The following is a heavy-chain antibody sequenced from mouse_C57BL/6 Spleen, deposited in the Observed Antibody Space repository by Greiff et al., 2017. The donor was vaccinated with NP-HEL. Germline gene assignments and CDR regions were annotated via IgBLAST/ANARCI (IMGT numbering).Heavy chain of an antibody. V-gene: IGHV1-55*01. CDR3: ARGYYGSSYNFDY. D-gene: IGHD1-1*01. CDR2: IYPGSGST. Sequence: QVQLQQPGAGLVNPGASVRMSAKPSGYTFPTSWLTGVKQSPGQGLEWIGEIYPGSGSTNYNEKVKSKATLTVDTSSSTAYMQLSSLTSEDSAVYDCARGYYGSSYNFDYWGQGTTLTVSS. CDR1: GYTFPTSW. J-gene: IGHJ2*01.